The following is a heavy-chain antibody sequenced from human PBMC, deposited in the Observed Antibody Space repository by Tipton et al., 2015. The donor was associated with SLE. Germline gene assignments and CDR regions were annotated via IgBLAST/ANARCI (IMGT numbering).Heavy chain of an antibody. D-gene: IGHD4/OR15-4a*01. CDR1: GGSISSSSYY. CDR2: INHSGST. J-gene: IGHJ4*02. Sequence: LRLSCTVSGGSISSSSYYWSWIRQPPGKGLEWIGEINHSGSTNYNPSLKSRVTISVDTSKNQFSLKLSSVTAADTAGYYCASSTMVGAFDYWGQGTLVTVSS. V-gene: IGHV4-39*07. CDR3: ASSTMVGAFDY.